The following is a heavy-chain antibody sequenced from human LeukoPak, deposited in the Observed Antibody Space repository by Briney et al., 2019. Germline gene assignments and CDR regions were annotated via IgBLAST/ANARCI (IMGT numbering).Heavy chain of an antibody. D-gene: IGHD3-10*01. CDR1: GFTFSSYS. Sequence: GGSLRLSCAASGFTFSSYSMNWVRQAPGKGLEWVSSISSSSSYIYYADSVKGRFTISRDNSKNTLYLQMNSLRAEDTAVYYCAKDEGITMVRGVLDAFDIWGQGTMVTVSS. CDR2: ISSSSSYI. V-gene: IGHV3-21*01. J-gene: IGHJ3*02. CDR3: AKDEGITMVRGVLDAFDI.